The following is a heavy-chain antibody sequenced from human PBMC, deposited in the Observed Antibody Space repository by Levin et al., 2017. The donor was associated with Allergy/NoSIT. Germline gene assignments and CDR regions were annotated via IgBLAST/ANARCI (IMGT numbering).Heavy chain of an antibody. D-gene: IGHD3-3*01. V-gene: IGHV3-48*03. CDR2: ISSTGSTI. CDR1: GFTFSRYE. Sequence: PGGSLRLSCAASGFTFSRYEMNWVRRAPGKGLEWVSYISSTGSTIYSADSVKGRFTISRDNAKNSLYLHMNSLRAEDTAVYYCARQLGNFWSGYNYFDYWGQGTLVTVSS. CDR3: ARQLGNFWSGYNYFDY. J-gene: IGHJ4*02.